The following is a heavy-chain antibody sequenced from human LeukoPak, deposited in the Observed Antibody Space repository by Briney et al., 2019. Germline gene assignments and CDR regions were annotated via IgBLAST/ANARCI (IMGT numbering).Heavy chain of an antibody. CDR1: GFTFSSYG. CDR3: AKDTPYSSGWSYYFDY. D-gene: IGHD6-19*01. V-gene: IGHV3-30*02. J-gene: IGHJ4*02. CDR2: IRYDGSNK. Sequence: AGGSLRLSCAASGFTFSSYGMHWVRQAPGKGLEWVAFIRYDGSNKYYADSVKGRFTISRDNSQNTLYLQMSSLRAEDTAVYYCAKDTPYSSGWSYYFDYWGQGTLVTVSS.